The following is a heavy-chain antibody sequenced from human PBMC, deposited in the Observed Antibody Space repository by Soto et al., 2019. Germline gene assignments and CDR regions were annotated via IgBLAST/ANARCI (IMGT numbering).Heavy chain of an antibody. CDR1: GGTSTIYT. J-gene: IGHJ4*02. Sequence: QVQLVQSGAEVKKPGSSLKVSCETSGGTSTIYTISWVRQAPGQGLQWMGRIVPTLRLTNYAQEFQGRLTITADTSTSTAHMELISLTSEDAAVYYCTTEKYGAGRVGVYYWGQGTLVTVSS. V-gene: IGHV1-69*02. D-gene: IGHD3-16*01. CDR2: IVPTLRLT. CDR3: TTEKYGAGRVGVYY.